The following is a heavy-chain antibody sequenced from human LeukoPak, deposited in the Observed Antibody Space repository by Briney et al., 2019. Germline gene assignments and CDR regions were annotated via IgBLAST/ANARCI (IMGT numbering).Heavy chain of an antibody. V-gene: IGHV3-30*03. D-gene: IGHD4-17*01. Sequence: GGSLRLSCAASGFTFSSYGMHWVRQAPGKGLEWVAVISYDVGNKYYADSVKGRFTISRDNSKNTLYLQMNSLRAEDTAVYYCATRTVTGYWGQGTLVTVSS. J-gene: IGHJ4*02. CDR3: ATRTVTGY. CDR1: GFTFSSYG. CDR2: ISYDVGNK.